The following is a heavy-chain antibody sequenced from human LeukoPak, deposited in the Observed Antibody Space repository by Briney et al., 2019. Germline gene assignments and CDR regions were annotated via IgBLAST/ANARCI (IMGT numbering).Heavy chain of an antibody. D-gene: IGHD5-18*01. CDR1: GFTFSTYS. V-gene: IGHV3-21*01. CDR2: ISSSSSYI. Sequence: GGSLRLSCAASGFTFSTYSMSWVRLAPGKGLEWVSSISSSSSYIYYADSVRGRFTISRDNAKNSLSLQMNSLRAEDTALFYCARVRRGCSNGYGAFDIWGQGTVVTVSS. J-gene: IGHJ3*02. CDR3: ARVRRGCSNGYGAFDI.